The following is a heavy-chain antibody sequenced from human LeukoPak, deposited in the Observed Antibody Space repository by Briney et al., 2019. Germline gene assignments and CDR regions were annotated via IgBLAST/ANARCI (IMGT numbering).Heavy chain of an antibody. Sequence: SETLSLTCTVSGGSISSSSYYWGWIRQPPGKGLEWIGSIYYSGSTYYNPSLKSRVTISVDTSKNQFSLKLNSMTAADTAVYYCARNPDLEAFDIWGQGTMVTVSS. J-gene: IGHJ3*02. D-gene: IGHD3-3*01. CDR3: ARNPDLEAFDI. V-gene: IGHV4-39*01. CDR2: IYYSGST. CDR1: GGSISSSSYY.